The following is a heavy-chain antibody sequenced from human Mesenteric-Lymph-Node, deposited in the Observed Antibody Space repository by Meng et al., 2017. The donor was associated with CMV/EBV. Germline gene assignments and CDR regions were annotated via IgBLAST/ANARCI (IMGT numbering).Heavy chain of an antibody. V-gene: IGHV1-2*02. D-gene: IGHD6-6*01. Sequence: ASVKVSCKASGYTFTSYYMHWVRQAPGQGLEWMGWINPNSGGTNYAQKFQGRVTMTRDTSISTAYMELSSLRSEDTAVYYCARAGIDPRRGNYYGMDVWGRGTTVTVSS. CDR2: INPNSGGT. J-gene: IGHJ6*02. CDR3: ARAGIDPRRGNYYGMDV. CDR1: GYTFTSYY.